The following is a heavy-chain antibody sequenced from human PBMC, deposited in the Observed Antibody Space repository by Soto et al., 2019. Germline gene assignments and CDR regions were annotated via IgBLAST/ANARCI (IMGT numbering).Heavy chain of an antibody. CDR2: ISGSGGST. CDR3: AKDPGGLISQYYYYGMDV. CDR1: GFTFSSYA. D-gene: IGHD3-22*01. V-gene: IGHV3-23*01. J-gene: IGHJ6*02. Sequence: GGSLRLSCAASGFTFSSYAMSWVRQAPGKGLEWVSAISGSGGSTYYADSVKGRFTISRDNSKNTLYLQMNSLRAEDTAVYYYAKDPGGLISQYYYYGMDVWGQGTTVTVSS.